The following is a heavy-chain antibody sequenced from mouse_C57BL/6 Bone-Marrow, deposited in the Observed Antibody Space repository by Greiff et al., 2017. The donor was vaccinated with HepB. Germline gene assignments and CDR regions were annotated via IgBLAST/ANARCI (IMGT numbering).Heavy chain of an antibody. J-gene: IGHJ3*01. CDR3: ASGGLRRSFAY. V-gene: IGHV3-6*01. Sequence: EVKLVESGPGLVKPSQSLSLTCSVTGYSITSGYYWNWIRQFPGNKLEWMGYISYDGSNNYNPSLKNRISITRDTSKNQFFLKLNSVTTEDTATYYCASGGLRRSFAYWGQGTLVTVSA. CDR2: ISYDGSN. CDR1: GYSITSGYY. D-gene: IGHD2-4*01.